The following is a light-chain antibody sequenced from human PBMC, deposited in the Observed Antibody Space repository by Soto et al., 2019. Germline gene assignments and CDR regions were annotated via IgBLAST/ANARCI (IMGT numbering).Light chain of an antibody. Sequence: EIVLTQSPGTLSLSPGERATLSCRASQSVSNSYLAWYQHKPGQAPRLLIYGSSSRATGIPDRFSGSGSGTDFTLTISRLEPEDFAVYYCQQYGGSPRTFGQGTKVDIK. CDR1: QSVSNSY. V-gene: IGKV3-20*01. CDR3: QQYGGSPRT. J-gene: IGKJ1*01. CDR2: GSS.